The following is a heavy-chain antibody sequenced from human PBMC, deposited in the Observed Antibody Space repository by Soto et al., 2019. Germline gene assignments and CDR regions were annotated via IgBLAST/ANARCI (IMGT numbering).Heavy chain of an antibody. CDR1: GGSISSGGYY. V-gene: IGHV4-31*03. J-gene: IGHJ3*02. Sequence: SETLSLTCTVSGGSISSGGYYWSWIRQHPGKGLEWIGYIYYSGSTYYNPSLKSRVTISVDTSKNQFSLELSSVTAADTAVYYCARWSSPDDAFDIWGQGTMVTVSS. CDR3: ARWSSPDDAFDI. CDR2: IYYSGST.